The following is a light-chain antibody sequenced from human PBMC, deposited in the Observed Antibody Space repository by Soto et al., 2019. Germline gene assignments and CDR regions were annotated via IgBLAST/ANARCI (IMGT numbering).Light chain of an antibody. V-gene: IGLV2-14*01. Sequence: QSALTQPPSASGSPGQSVTISCTGTKNDIGVYDFVSWYQQHPGKAPKLVIYEVTNRPSGISNRFSGSKSGNTASLTISGLQAEDEADYYCSSYTSSSTRVFGTGTKVTVL. CDR3: SSYTSSSTRV. CDR1: KNDIGVYDF. CDR2: EVT. J-gene: IGLJ1*01.